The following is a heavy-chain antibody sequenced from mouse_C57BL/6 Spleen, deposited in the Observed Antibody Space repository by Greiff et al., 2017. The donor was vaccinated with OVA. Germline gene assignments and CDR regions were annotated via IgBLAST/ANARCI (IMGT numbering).Heavy chain of an antibody. CDR1: GYAFTNYL. CDR3: ARTYYGYGFDY. D-gene: IGHD2-9*01. J-gene: IGHJ2*01. V-gene: IGHV1-54*01. Sequence: VQLQQSGAELVRPGPSVKVSCKASGYAFTNYLIEWVKQRPGQGLEWIGVINPGSGGTNYNEKFKGKATLTADKSSSTAYMQLSSLTSEDSAVYFCARTYYGYGFDYWGQGTTLTVSS. CDR2: INPGSGGT.